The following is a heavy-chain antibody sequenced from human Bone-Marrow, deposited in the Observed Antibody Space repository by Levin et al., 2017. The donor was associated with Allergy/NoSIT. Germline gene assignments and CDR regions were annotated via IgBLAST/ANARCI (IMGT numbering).Heavy chain of an antibody. D-gene: IGHD2/OR15-2a*01. V-gene: IGHV4-34*01. CDR2: INHSGST. CDR1: GGSFSGYY. CDR3: AREGLSTVVFDP. Sequence: PSETLSLTCAVYGGSFSGYYWSWIRQPPGKGLEWIGEINHSGSTNYNPSLKSRVTISVDTSKNQFSLKLSSVTAADTAVYYCAREGLSTVVFDPWGQGTLVTVSS. J-gene: IGHJ5*02.